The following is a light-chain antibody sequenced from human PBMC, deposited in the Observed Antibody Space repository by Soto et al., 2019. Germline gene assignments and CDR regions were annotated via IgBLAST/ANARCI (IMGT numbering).Light chain of an antibody. V-gene: IGLV2-23*01. Sequence: QSALTQPASVSGSPGQSITISCTGTSYYVGSDDLVSWYQHHPGKAPKLMIHEGSKRPSGVSSRFSGSKSGSTASLTISGLQTEDEADYYCCSYAGGSTDVVFGGGTKLTVL. J-gene: IGLJ2*01. CDR1: SYYVGSDDL. CDR2: EGS. CDR3: CSYAGGSTDVV.